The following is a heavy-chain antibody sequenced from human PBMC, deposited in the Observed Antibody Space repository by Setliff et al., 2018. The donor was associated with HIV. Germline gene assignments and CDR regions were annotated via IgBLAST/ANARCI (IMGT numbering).Heavy chain of an antibody. D-gene: IGHD4-4*01. J-gene: IGHJ3*02. CDR1: GFTFREKA. V-gene: IGHV3-23*01. Sequence: GSLRLSCVASGFTFREKAMTWVRQPPGKGLEWISGISGRGSSTYYADAARGRFTISRDNSRDTLYVQMNSLRADDTAIYYCVRDLTTIVTRKVFDIWGQGTMVTVSS. CDR2: ISGRGSST. CDR3: VRDLTTIVTRKVFDI.